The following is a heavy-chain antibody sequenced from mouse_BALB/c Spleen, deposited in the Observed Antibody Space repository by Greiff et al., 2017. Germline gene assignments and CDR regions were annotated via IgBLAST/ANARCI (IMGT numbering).Heavy chain of an antibody. CDR3: ARGGTTAYAMDY. D-gene: IGHD1-2*01. CDR1: GFTFSSYA. J-gene: IGHJ4*01. CDR2: ISSGGST. Sequence: EVKVEESGGGLVKPGGSLKLSCAASGFTFSSYAMSWVRQTPEKRLEWVASISSGGSTYYPDSVKGRFTISRDNARNILYLQMSSLRSEDTAMYYCARGGTTAYAMDYWGQGTSVTVSS. V-gene: IGHV5-6-5*01.